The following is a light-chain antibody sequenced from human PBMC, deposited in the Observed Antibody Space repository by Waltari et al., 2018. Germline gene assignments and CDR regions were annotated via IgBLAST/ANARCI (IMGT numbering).Light chain of an antibody. CDR1: STNIGNNY. CDR2: KNN. J-gene: IGLJ3*02. Sequence: QSVLTHPHSVSGTLGQRVTITCSGSSTNIGNNYVYWYQHLPGAAPKLLIFKNNQRPAGVPDRFSDSKSGTSASLAISGLRSEDEADYYCAAWDDSLSSLVFGGGTKLSVL. V-gene: IGLV1-47*01. CDR3: AAWDDSLSSLV.